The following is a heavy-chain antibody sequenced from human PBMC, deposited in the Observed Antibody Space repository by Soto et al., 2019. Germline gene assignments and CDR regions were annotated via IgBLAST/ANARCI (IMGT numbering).Heavy chain of an antibody. CDR1: GGSISRGGYY. Sequence: SETLSLTCTVSGGSISRGGYYWSWIRQHPGKGLEWIGYIYYSGSTYYNPSLKSRVTISVDTSKNQFSLKLSSVTAADTAVYYCARDRGSSSFIGKENWFDPWSQGTLVTVSS. CDR3: ARDRGSSSFIGKENWFDP. CDR2: IYYSGST. J-gene: IGHJ5*02. D-gene: IGHD6-13*01. V-gene: IGHV4-31*03.